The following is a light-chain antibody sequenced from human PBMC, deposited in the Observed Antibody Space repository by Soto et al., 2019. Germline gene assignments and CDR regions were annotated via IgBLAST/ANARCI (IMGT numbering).Light chain of an antibody. J-gene: IGKJ5*01. CDR1: QSISDW. Sequence: SLSPSTLSASIGDRVTITCRASQSISDWLAWYQQKPGKAPKLVIYKASNLESGVPSRFSGSGSGTEFTLTISILQADDVATYCCQHYNSHWNTFGQGTRLEIK. CDR3: QHYNSHWNT. CDR2: KAS. V-gene: IGKV1-5*03.